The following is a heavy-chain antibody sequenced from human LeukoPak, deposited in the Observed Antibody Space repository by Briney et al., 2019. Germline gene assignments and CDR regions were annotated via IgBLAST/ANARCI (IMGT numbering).Heavy chain of an antibody. CDR2: IYYSGST. Sequence: SETLSLTCTVSGGSISSYYWSWIRQPPGRGLEWIGYIYYSGSTNYNPSLKSRVTISVDTSKNQFSLKLSSVTAADTAVYYCARGGALDWFDPWGQGTLVTVSS. CDR3: ARGGALDWFDP. V-gene: IGHV4-59*01. D-gene: IGHD4/OR15-4a*01. CDR1: GGSISSYY. J-gene: IGHJ5*02.